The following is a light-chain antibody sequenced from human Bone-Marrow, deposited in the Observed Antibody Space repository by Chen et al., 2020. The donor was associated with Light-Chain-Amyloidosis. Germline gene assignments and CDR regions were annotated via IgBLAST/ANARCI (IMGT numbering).Light chain of an antibody. V-gene: IGLV3-21*02. Sequence: SYVLTQPSSVSVAPGQTATIACGGNNIGSTSVHWYQQTPGQAPLLVVYDDSDRPSGIPQRFSGRNSGTTSILASIREEAGDEADYYCQVWDRSSNRPVFGGGTKLTVL. CDR3: QVWDRSSNRPV. J-gene: IGLJ3*02. CDR2: DDS. CDR1: NIGSTS.